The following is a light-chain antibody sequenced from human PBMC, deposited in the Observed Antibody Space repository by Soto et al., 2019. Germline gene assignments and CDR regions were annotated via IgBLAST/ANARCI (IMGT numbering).Light chain of an antibody. V-gene: IGLV1-47*01. J-gene: IGLJ2*01. CDR2: KNN. CDR1: DSNIGSHD. CDR3: AAGDYSHAV. Sequence: QSVLTQPPSASGAPGQRGTISCSGRDSNIGSHDVYWYQQLPGTAPKLVIYKNNQRPSGVPDRFSGSKAGSSASLAISGLRSEDEASYYCAAGDYSHAVIGAGTKVTVL.